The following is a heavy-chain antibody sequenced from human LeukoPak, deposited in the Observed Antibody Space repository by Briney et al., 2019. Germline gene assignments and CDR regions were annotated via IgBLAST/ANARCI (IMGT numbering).Heavy chain of an antibody. CDR1: GFTVSSNY. D-gene: IGHD2/OR15-2a*01. J-gene: IGHJ4*02. CDR3: ARNSALDY. Sequence: GGSLRLSCAASGFTVSSNYMSWVRQAPGKGLEWVAVMWSDGSNKYHADSVKGRFTISRDNSKNTLYLQMNSLRAEDTAVYYCARNSALDYWGQGTLVTVSS. CDR2: MWSDGSNK. V-gene: IGHV3-33*08.